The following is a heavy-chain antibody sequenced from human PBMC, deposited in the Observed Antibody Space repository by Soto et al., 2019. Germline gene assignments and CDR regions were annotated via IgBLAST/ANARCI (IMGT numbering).Heavy chain of an antibody. D-gene: IGHD3-22*01. CDR1: GGSISSGGYY. Sequence: PSETLSLTCTVSGGSISSGGYYWSWIRQHPGKGLEWIGYIYYSGSTYYNQSLKSRVTKSVDTSKNQFSLKLRSVTAADTAVYYCAISSGYADWFDPWGQGTLVTVS. V-gene: IGHV4-31*03. CDR3: AISSGYADWFDP. J-gene: IGHJ5*02. CDR2: IYYSGST.